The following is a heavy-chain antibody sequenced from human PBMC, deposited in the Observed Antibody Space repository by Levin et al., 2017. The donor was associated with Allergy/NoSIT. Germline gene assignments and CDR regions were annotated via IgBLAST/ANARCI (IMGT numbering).Heavy chain of an antibody. V-gene: IGHV3-23*01. CDR3: AKEPPGYGSLYGEYFQD. CDR2: ISSSGDSR. D-gene: IGHD6-13*01. Sequence: ETLSLTCAASGFTFSSCAMSWVRQAPGKGLEWVSAISSSGDSRYYADSVKGRFTISRDNSKNTLYLQMSSLRAEDTAVYYCAKEPPGYGSLYGEYFQDWGQGTLLTVSS. J-gene: IGHJ1*01. CDR1: GFTFSSCA.